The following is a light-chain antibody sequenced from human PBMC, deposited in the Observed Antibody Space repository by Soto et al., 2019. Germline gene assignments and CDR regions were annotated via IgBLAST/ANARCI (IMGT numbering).Light chain of an antibody. J-gene: IGKJ3*01. CDR1: QTVNSNY. Sequence: EMVLTQSPGTLSFSPGERATLSCRASQTVNSNYLAWYQQRPGQAPRLFIYGASIRAAGIPDRLSGSGSATDFTLTISRLEPEDFAVYHCHQFGRYPIFTFGPRTTGDIK. V-gene: IGKV3-20*01. CDR3: HQFGRYPIFT. CDR2: GAS.